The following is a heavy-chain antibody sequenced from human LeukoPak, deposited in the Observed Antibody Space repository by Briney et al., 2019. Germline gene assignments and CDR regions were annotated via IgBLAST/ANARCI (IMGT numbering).Heavy chain of an antibody. CDR3: ATDRGWRTSGYYLYYFEY. J-gene: IGHJ4*02. D-gene: IGHD3-3*01. CDR1: GFTFSNFA. V-gene: IGHV3-7*01. CDR2: IKNDGSEK. Sequence: PGGSLRLSCAASGFTFSNFAMRWVRQAPGKGLEWVASIKNDGSEKYYVDSVRGRYTISRDNTKNSLYLQMSSLRAEDTAVYYCATDRGWRTSGYYLYYFEYWGQGTLVTFSS.